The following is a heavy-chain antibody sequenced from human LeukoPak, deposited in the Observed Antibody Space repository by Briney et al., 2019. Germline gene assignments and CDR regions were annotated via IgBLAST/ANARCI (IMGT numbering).Heavy chain of an antibody. CDR3: AKRLGAWSAFDI. V-gene: IGHV4-59*01. J-gene: IGHJ3*02. D-gene: IGHD4/OR15-4a*01. Sequence: SETLSLTRTVSGGSISSYYWNWIRQPPGKGLEWIGYIYYSGSTTYNPSLKSRVTISIDTSKNQFSLKLSSVTAADTAVYYCAKRLGAWSAFDIWGQGTMVSVSS. CDR1: GGSISSYY. CDR2: IYYSGST.